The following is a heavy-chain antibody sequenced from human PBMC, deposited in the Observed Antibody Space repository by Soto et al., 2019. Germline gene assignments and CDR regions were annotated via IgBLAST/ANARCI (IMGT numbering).Heavy chain of an antibody. V-gene: IGHV6-1*01. Sequence: PSQTLSLTCAISGDSVSSNSAAWIWIRQSPSRGLEWLGTTYYRSRWYNDYAVSVKSRITINPDTSKNQFSLQLNSVTPEDTAVYYCATGSGSGSYWVDYWGQGTLVTVS. CDR3: ATGSGSGSYWVDY. D-gene: IGHD3-10*01. J-gene: IGHJ4*02. CDR2: TYYRSRWYN. CDR1: GDSVSSNSAA.